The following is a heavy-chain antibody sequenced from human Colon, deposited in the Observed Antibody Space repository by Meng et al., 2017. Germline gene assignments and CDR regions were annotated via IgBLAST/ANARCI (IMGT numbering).Heavy chain of an antibody. J-gene: IGHJ4*02. CDR2: ISNSGTST. CDR1: GFTFSSYA. D-gene: IGHD3/OR15-3a*01. V-gene: IGHV3-23*04. CDR3: AKGRTSDY. Sequence: GRRVASGGGLVQPGGSLRLACVASGFTFSSYAMSWVRQAPGKGLEWVSAISNSGTSTYDADSVKGRFTISRDNSRNTLYLQMNSLRAEDTAVYYCAKGRTSDYWGQGTLVTVSS.